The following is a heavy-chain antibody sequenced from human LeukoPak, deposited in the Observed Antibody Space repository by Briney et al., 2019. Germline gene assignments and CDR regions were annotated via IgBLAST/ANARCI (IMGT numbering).Heavy chain of an antibody. Sequence: AASVKVSCKASGYTFNAYGVNWVRQAPGQGLEWMGWINTNTGNPTYAQGFTGRFVFSLDTSVSTAYLQINSLKADDTAVYYCAGLPLSGYSSMKYWGQGTLVTVSS. CDR3: AGLPLSGYSSMKY. CDR1: GYTFNAYG. CDR2: INTNTGNP. J-gene: IGHJ4*02. V-gene: IGHV7-4-1*02. D-gene: IGHD6-13*01.